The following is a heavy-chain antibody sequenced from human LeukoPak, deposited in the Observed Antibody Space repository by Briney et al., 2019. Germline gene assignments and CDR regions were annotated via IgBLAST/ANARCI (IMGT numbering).Heavy chain of an antibody. D-gene: IGHD2-2*01. V-gene: IGHV1-69*05. CDR3: AVLGYCSSTSCP. CDR2: IIPIFGTA. Sequence: SVKVSCKASGGTFSSYAISWVRQAPGHGLEWMGGIIPIFGTANYAQKFQGRVTITTDESTSTAYMELSSLRSEDTAVYYCAVLGYCSSTSCPWGQGTLVTVSS. J-gene: IGHJ5*02. CDR1: GGTFSSYA.